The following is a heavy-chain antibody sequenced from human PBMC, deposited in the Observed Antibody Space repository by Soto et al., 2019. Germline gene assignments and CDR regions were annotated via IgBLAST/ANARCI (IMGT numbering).Heavy chain of an antibody. CDR3: AKGADCSSTSCRSGFYYYMDV. CDR1: GFTFSSYA. D-gene: IGHD2-2*01. J-gene: IGHJ6*03. Sequence: HPGGSLRLSCAASGFTFSSYAMSWVRQAPGKGLEWVSAISGSGGSTYYADSVKGRFTISRDNSKNTLYLQMNSLRAEDTAVYYCAKGADCSSTSCRSGFYYYMDVWGKGTTVTVSS. V-gene: IGHV3-23*01. CDR2: ISGSGGST.